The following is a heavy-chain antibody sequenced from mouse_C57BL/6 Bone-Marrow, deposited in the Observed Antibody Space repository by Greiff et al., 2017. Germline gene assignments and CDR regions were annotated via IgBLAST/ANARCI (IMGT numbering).Heavy chain of an antibody. CDR3: TSPVTGTRAWFAY. J-gene: IGHJ3*01. V-gene: IGHV6-6*01. CDR2: IRNKANNHAT. D-gene: IGHD4-1*01. CDR1: GFTFSDAW. Sequence: EVKVEESGGGLVQPGGSMKLSCAASGFTFSDAWMDWVRQSPEKGLEWVAEIRNKANNHATYYAESVKGRFTISRDDSKSSVYLQMNSLRAEDTGIYYCTSPVTGTRAWFAYWGQGTLVTVSA.